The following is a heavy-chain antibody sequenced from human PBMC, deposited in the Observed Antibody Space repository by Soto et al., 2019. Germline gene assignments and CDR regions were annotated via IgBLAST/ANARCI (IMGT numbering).Heavy chain of an antibody. D-gene: IGHD6-19*01. J-gene: IGHJ4*02. Sequence: SETLSLTCAVSGGSISSGGYSWSWIRQPPGKGLEWIGYIYHSGSTYYNPSLKSRVTISVDRSKNQFSLKLSSVTAADTAVYYCAVTVHSSGWRSIDYWGQGTLVTVSS. CDR2: IYHSGST. V-gene: IGHV4-30-2*01. CDR3: AVTVHSSGWRSIDY. CDR1: GGSISSGGYS.